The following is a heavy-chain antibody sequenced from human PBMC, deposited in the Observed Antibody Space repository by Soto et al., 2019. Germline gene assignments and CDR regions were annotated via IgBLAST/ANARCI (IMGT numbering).Heavy chain of an antibody. D-gene: IGHD3-10*01. J-gene: IGHJ6*02. CDR1: GYTFTSYY. CDR2: INPSGGST. CDR3: ARGGITMVRLHDYYCMVV. V-gene: IGHV1-46*01. Sequence: GASVKVSCKASGYTFTSYYMHWVRQAPGLGLEWMGIINPSGGSTSYAQKFQGRVTMTRDTSTSTVYMELSSLRSEDTAVYYCARGGITMVRLHDYYCMVVWCQGTTVTVS.